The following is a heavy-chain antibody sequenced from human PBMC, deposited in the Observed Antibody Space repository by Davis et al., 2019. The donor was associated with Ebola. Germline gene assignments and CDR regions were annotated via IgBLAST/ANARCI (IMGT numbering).Heavy chain of an antibody. CDR2: IYYSGSS. CDR3: VRTLPRGLRYFDPLDV. J-gene: IGHJ6*02. CDR1: GGSISSSSHY. V-gene: IGHV4-39*01. D-gene: IGHD3-9*01. Sequence: SETLSLTCTVSGGSISSSSHYWVWIRQPPGKGLEWIGSIYYSGSSYYNPSLKSRITISVDTSNSQFSLILTSVTAADTAVYYCVRTLPRGLRYFDPLDVWGQGTTVTVSS.